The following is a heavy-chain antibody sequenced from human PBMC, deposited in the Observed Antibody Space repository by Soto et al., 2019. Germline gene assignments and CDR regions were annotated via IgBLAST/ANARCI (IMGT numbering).Heavy chain of an antibody. Sequence: ASVKVSCKASGYTFTGYYMHWVRQAPGQGIEWIGWINPNSGGTNYAQKFQGWVTMTRDTSISTAYMELSRLRSDDTAVYYCARENHCSGGSCYLGWNAFDIWGQGTMVTVSS. D-gene: IGHD2-15*01. V-gene: IGHV1-2*04. J-gene: IGHJ3*02. CDR3: ARENHCSGGSCYLGWNAFDI. CDR2: INPNSGGT. CDR1: GYTFTGYY.